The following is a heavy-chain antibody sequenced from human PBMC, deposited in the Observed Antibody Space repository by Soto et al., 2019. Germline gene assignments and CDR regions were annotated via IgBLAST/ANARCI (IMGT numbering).Heavy chain of an antibody. CDR3: TTAERGGSYYSDY. D-gene: IGHD1-26*01. Sequence: EVQLVESGGGLVRPGESLRLSCAASGFTFTSAWINWVRQAPGKGLEWAGRIKSKTDGGTVDYGAPVKGRSTISRDDSKNTAYLQMNSLRNEDTAVYYCTTAERGGSYYSDYWGQGTLVTVSS. J-gene: IGHJ4*02. V-gene: IGHV3-15*07. CDR1: GFTFTSAW. CDR2: IKSKTDGGTV.